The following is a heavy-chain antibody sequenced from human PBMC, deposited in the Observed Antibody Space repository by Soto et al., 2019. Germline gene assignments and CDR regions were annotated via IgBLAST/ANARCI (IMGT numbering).Heavy chain of an antibody. J-gene: IGHJ4*02. CDR3: ARGDTWIQLRYFDY. CDR2: ISSSSSTI. V-gene: IGHV3-48*02. D-gene: IGHD5-18*01. Sequence: GGSLRLSCAASGFTFSSYSVNWVRQAPGKGLEWVSYISSSSSTIYYADSVKGRFTISRDNAKNSLYLQMNSLRDEDTAVYYCARGDTWIQLRYFDYWGQGTLVTVSS. CDR1: GFTFSSYS.